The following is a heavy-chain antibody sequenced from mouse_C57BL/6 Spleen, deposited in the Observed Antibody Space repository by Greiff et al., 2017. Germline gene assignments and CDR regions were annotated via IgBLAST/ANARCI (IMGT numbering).Heavy chain of an antibody. V-gene: IGHV15-2*01. Sequence: VQLQQSGSELRSPGSSVKLSCKDFDSAVFPIAYMSWVRQKPGHGFEWIGGILPSIGRTIYGEKFEDKATLDADTLSNTAYLELNSLTSEDSAIYYCAREDYGSSYGFAYWGQGTLVTVSA. CDR2: ILPSIGRT. CDR3: AREDYGSSYGFAY. CDR1: DSAVFPIAY. D-gene: IGHD1-1*01. J-gene: IGHJ3*01.